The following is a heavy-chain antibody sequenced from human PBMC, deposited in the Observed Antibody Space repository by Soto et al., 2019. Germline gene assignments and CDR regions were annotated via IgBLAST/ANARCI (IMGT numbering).Heavy chain of an antibody. CDR2: ISYSGST. D-gene: IGHD5-18*01. Sequence: SETLSLTCTVSGGSINSGDYYWSWIRQPPGKGLEWIGYISYSGSTYYNPSLKSRVTISVDTSKTQFSLKLSSVTAADTAVYYCGRDSSRDTYYYYGMDVWGQGTTVTVSS. V-gene: IGHV4-30-4*01. CDR1: GGSINSGDYY. CDR3: GRDSSRDTYYYYGMDV. J-gene: IGHJ6*02.